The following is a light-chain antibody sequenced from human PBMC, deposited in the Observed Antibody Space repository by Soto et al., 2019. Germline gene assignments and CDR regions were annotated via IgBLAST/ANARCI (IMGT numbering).Light chain of an antibody. V-gene: IGLV2-14*03. Sequence: QSALTQPASVSGSPGQSITISCTGTISDVGGYNFVSWYQQYPGKAPKLMICDVSNRPSGVSNRFSGSKSGNTASLTISGLQAEEEADYYCSSFTGSNYVFGTGTKVTVL. CDR2: DVS. CDR1: ISDVGGYNF. CDR3: SSFTGSNYV. J-gene: IGLJ1*01.